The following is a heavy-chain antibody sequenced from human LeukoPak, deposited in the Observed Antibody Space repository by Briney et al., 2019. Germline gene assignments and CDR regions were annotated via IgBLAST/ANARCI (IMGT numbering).Heavy chain of an antibody. D-gene: IGHD2-15*01. V-gene: IGHV1-46*01. CDR3: ARDGQRFGVAATLYFDY. CDR1: GYTFTSYY. J-gene: IGHJ4*02. Sequence: ASVKVSCKASGYTFTSYYMHWVRQAPGQGLEWMGIINPSGGSTSYAQKFQGIFTMTRDTSTSTAYMELRSLRSDDTAVYYCARDGQRFGVAATLYFDYWGQGTLVTVSS. CDR2: INPSGGST.